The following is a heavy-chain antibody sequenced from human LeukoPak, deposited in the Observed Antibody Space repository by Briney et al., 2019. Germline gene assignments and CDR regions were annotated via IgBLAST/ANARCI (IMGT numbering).Heavy chain of an antibody. D-gene: IGHD3-22*01. CDR3: TTYLFDSSGYVLSDY. CDR2: IKSKTDGGTT. CDR1: GFTFSNAW. V-gene: IGHV3-15*01. J-gene: IGHJ4*02. Sequence: PGGSLRLSCAASGFTFSNAWMSRVRQAPGKGLEWVGRIKSKTDGGTTDYTAPVKGRFTISRDDSKNTLYLQMSSLKTEDTAVYYCTTYLFDSSGYVLSDYWGQGTLVTVSS.